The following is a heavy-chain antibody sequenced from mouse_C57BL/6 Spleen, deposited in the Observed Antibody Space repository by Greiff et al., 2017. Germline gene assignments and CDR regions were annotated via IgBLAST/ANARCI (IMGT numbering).Heavy chain of an antibody. Sequence: EVMLVESGGGLVQPGGSLKLSCAASGFTFSDYYMYWVRQTPEKRLEWVAYISNGGGSTYYPDTVKGRFTISRDNATNTLYLQMSRLKSEDTAMYYCARGDDYGLFAYWGQGTLVTVSA. J-gene: IGHJ3*01. CDR1: GFTFSDYY. CDR2: ISNGGGST. D-gene: IGHD2-4*01. V-gene: IGHV5-12*01. CDR3: ARGDDYGLFAY.